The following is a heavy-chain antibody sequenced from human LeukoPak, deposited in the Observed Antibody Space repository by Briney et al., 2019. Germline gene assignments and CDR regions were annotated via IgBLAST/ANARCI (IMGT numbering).Heavy chain of an antibody. CDR3: ARAFGVINYPFDY. V-gene: IGHV4-30-2*05. CDR2: IYHSGST. J-gene: IGHJ4*02. Sequence: SETLSLTCTVSGGSISSGGYYWSWIRQPPGKGLEWIGYIYHSGSTYYNPSLKSRVTISVDTSKNQFSLKLSSVTAADTAVYYCARAFGVINYPFDYWGQGTLVTVSS. CDR1: GGSISSGGYY. D-gene: IGHD3-22*01.